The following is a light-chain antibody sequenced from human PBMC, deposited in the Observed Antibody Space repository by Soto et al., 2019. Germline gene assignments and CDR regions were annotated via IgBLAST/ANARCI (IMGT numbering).Light chain of an antibody. V-gene: IGKV3-15*01. Sequence: ERVMTQSPATLSVSPGERATLFCRASQSVSSNLAWYQQKPGQGPRLLIYDASTRATGIPARFSGSGSGTDFILTISSLQSEDFAVYYCQQYNNWPPTFGQGTKWIS. CDR3: QQYNNWPPT. CDR2: DAS. J-gene: IGKJ1*01. CDR1: QSVSSN.